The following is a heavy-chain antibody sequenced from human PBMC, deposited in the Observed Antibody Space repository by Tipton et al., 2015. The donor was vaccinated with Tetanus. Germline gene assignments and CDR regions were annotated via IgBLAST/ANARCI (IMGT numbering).Heavy chain of an antibody. CDR1: GFTFSTTK. J-gene: IGHJ4*02. V-gene: IGHV3-21*01. Sequence: SLRLSCGVSGFTFSTTKMNWVRQAPGRGLEWVSSISSTSRYINYAASLEGRFTISRDNAKNSLSLQMNSLRTDDTAVYYCVSGSALGNWGQGTLVSVSS. CDR3: VSGSALGN. D-gene: IGHD6-25*01. CDR2: ISSTSRYI.